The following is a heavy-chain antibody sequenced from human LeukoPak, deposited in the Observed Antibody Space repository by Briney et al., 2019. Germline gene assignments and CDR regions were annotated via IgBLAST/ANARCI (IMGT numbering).Heavy chain of an antibody. Sequence: SVTVSCKASGYTFTGYYMHWVRQAPGQGLEWMGGIIPIFGTANYAQKFQGRVTITADESTSTAYMELSSLRSEDTAVYYCARAPDYWGQGTLVTVSS. CDR3: ARAPDY. J-gene: IGHJ4*02. CDR2: IIPIFGTA. CDR1: GYTFTGYY. V-gene: IGHV1-69*13.